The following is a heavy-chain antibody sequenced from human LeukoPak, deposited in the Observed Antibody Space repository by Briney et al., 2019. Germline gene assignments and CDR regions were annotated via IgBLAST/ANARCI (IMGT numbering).Heavy chain of an antibody. CDR2: INSDGSST. CDR3: ARVIGSYGDSAY. CDR1: GFSFSSDW. J-gene: IGHJ4*02. D-gene: IGHD3-16*01. V-gene: IGHV3-74*01. Sequence: GGSLRLSCAASGFSFSSDWMHWVRQAPGKGLVWVSRINSDGSSTTYADSVKGRFTISRDNAKNSLYLQMDSLRAEDTAIYYCARVIGSYGDSAYWGQGTLVTVSS.